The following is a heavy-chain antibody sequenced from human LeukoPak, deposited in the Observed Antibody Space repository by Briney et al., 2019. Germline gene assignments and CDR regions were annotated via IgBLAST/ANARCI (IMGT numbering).Heavy chain of an antibody. CDR3: ARSSRLTFDY. CDR2: ISSSGSTI. Sequence: LSLTCAVNVGSFSTYYWSWIRQAPGKGLEWVSYISSSGSTIYYAESVKGRFTVSRDNAKNSLYLQMNSLRAEHTAVYYCARSSRLTFDYWGQGTLVTVSS. V-gene: IGHV3-11*04. D-gene: IGHD6-6*01. CDR1: VGSFSTYY. J-gene: IGHJ4*02.